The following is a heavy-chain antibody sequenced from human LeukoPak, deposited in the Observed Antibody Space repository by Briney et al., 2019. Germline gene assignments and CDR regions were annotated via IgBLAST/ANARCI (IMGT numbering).Heavy chain of an antibody. J-gene: IGHJ6*03. CDR1: GYTFTSFD. CDR3: ARGPGAINEYYLDV. Sequence: GASVKVSCRASGYTFTSFDINWVRQTTGQGLEWMGWMNPNNGNTGYAQNFQGRVTITRNTSISTAYMDLSSLRSEDTAVYYCARGPGAINEYYLDVSGKGTTVTVSS. D-gene: IGHD2-2*01. V-gene: IGHV1-8*03. CDR2: MNPNNGNT.